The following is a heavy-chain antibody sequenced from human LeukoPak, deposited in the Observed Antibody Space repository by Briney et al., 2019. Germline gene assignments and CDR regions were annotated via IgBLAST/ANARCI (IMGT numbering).Heavy chain of an antibody. CDR3: AKGSTFYYDSSVYYFYIDV. Sequence: GGPLRLSCEPPGFTYSNYPMSGARRAPGRGLKWVSFIRGSGFSTYYADSVKGQFIISRDNSRNTLYLQMDSLRSEDTAVYYCAKGSTFYYDSSVYYFYIDVWGKGTTVTVSS. V-gene: IGHV3-23*01. CDR1: GFTYSNYP. J-gene: IGHJ6*03. CDR2: IRGSGFST. D-gene: IGHD3-22*01.